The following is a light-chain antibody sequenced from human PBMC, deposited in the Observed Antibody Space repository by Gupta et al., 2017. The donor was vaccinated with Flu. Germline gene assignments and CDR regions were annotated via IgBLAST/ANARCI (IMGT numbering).Light chain of an antibody. Sequence: QSALTPPRSVSGSPGQSFTISCTGTSSDVGGYNSVSWYQQHPGKAPKLMIYAVSQRPSGVPDRFSGSKSGNTASLTISGLQAEDEAEYYCSSYAGSSNWVFGGGTNLTVL. CDR1: SSDVGGYNS. CDR2: AVS. J-gene: IGLJ2*01. CDR3: SSYAGSSNWV. V-gene: IGLV2-11*01.